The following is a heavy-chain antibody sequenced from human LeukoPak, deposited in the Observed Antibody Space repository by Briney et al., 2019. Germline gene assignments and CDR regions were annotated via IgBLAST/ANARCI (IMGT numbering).Heavy chain of an antibody. CDR2: IRYDGSNK. V-gene: IGHV3-30*02. J-gene: IGHJ6*03. CDR1: GFTLSSYG. CDR3: AKSILIAYYYDYMDV. Sequence: PGGSLRLSCAAPGFTLSSYGIHWVRQAPGKGLERVAFIRYDGSNKYYADSVKGRFTISRDNSKNTLYLQMNSLRAEDTAVYYCAKSILIAYYYDYMDVWGKGTTVTVSS. D-gene: IGHD2-21*01.